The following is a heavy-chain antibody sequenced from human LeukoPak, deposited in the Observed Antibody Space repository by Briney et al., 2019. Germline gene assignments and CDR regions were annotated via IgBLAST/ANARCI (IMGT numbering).Heavy chain of an antibody. Sequence: GGSLRLSCAASGFAFSRNDMFWVRQAPGKGLEWVSCISGSSGATYYADSVRGRFTISRDNSKNTVFLQMNSLRAEDTAIYYCAKGGPGAFDFWGQGTTVTVSS. CDR1: GFAFSRND. V-gene: IGHV3-23*01. D-gene: IGHD2-15*01. CDR3: AKGGPGAFDF. CDR2: ISGSSGAT. J-gene: IGHJ3*01.